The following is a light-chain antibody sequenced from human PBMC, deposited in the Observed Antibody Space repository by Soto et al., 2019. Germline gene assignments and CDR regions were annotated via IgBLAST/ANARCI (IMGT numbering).Light chain of an antibody. J-gene: IGLJ2*01. CDR3: TSYTSSSTLL. CDR2: EVS. Sequence: QSVLTQPPSASGTPLQRVTISCTGTSSDVGVYKYVSWYQHHPGKAPKLMIYEVSNRPSGVSNRFSGSKSGNTASLTISGVQDEDEAHYYCTSYTSSSTLLFGGGTK. V-gene: IGLV2-14*01. CDR1: SSDVGVYKY.